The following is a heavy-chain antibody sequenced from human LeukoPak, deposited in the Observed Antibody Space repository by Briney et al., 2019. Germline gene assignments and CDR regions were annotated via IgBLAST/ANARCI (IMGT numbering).Heavy chain of an antibody. CDR2: MNPNSGNT. CDR1: GYTFTSYD. J-gene: IGHJ4*02. D-gene: IGHD3-3*01. CDR3: ATLGRAFYDFWSGYSFDY. V-gene: IGHV1-8*01. Sequence: VASVKVSCKASGYTFTSYDINWVRQATGQGLEWMGWMNPNSGNTGYAQKFQGRVTMTRNTSISTAYMELSSLRSEDTAVYYCATLGRAFYDFWSGYSFDYWGQGTLVTVSS.